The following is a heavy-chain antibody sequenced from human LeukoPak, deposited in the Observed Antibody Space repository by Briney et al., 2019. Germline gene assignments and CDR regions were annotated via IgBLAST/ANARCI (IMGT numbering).Heavy chain of an antibody. CDR2: IYYSGNT. D-gene: IGHD5-24*01. V-gene: IGHV4-39*01. J-gene: IGHJ4*02. CDR3: AYGRRGYNIIDY. CDR1: GGSISSSSYY. Sequence: SETLSLTCTVSGGSISSSSYYWGWIRQPPGKGLEWIGSIYYSGNTYYNPSLKSRVTISVDTSKNQFSLKLSSVTAADTAVYYCAYGRRGYNIIDYWGQGTLVTVSS.